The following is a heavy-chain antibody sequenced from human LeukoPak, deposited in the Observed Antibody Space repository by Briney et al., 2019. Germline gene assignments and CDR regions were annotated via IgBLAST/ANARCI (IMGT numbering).Heavy chain of an antibody. CDR1: KFSFSSYW. V-gene: IGHV3-74*01. Sequence: GGSLRLSCAASKFSFSSYWMHWVRQAPGKGLVWVSRINSDGSRTNYADSVKGRFTISRDNAKNTLYLQMISLRAEDTAVYYCARVLTGSWDWFDPWGQGTLVTVSS. D-gene: IGHD2-8*02. J-gene: IGHJ5*02. CDR2: INSDGSRT. CDR3: ARVLTGSWDWFDP.